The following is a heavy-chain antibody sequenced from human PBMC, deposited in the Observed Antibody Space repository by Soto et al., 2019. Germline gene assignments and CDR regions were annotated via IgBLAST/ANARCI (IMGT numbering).Heavy chain of an antibody. V-gene: IGHV4-4*02. CDR1: SGSISSGHW. CDR3: ATNSYYSLGV. Sequence: QVQLQESGPGLVKPSGTLSLTCAVSSGSISSGHWWNWVRQPPGKGLEWIGEIYHSGSTHYNPSLKSRVTMSVDKSMIQFSLKLTSVTAADTAVYYCATNSYYSLGVWGQGTTVTVSS. J-gene: IGHJ6*02. CDR2: IYHSGST.